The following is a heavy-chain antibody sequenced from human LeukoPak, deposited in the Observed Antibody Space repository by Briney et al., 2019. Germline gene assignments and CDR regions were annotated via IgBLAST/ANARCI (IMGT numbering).Heavy chain of an antibody. CDR2: INPSSGST. CDR1: GYTFTSYS. D-gene: IGHD5/OR15-5a*01. CDR3: ARDRGGISTSNWFDP. Sequence: GASVKVSCKASGYTFTSYSMHWVRQAPGQGPEWMGIINPSSGSTSYAQKFQGRVTMTRDTSTSTVYMELRSLRSDDTAVYYCARDRGGISTSNWFDPWGQGTLVTVSS. V-gene: IGHV1-46*01. J-gene: IGHJ5*02.